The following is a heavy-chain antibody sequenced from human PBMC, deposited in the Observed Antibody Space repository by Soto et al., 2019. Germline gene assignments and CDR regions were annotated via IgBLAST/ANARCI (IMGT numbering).Heavy chain of an antibody. D-gene: IGHD4-17*01. CDR2: ISSSSNYI. CDR1: GFTFSSYT. CDR3: ARGYGDFDY. V-gene: IGHV3-21*01. J-gene: IGHJ4*02. Sequence: EVQLVESGGGLVKPGESLRLSCAASGFTFSSYTINWVRQAPGKGLEWVSSISSSSNYIYYADSVKGRFTISRDNAKNSLYLQMNSLRAEDTAIYYFARGYGDFDYWGQGTLVTVSS.